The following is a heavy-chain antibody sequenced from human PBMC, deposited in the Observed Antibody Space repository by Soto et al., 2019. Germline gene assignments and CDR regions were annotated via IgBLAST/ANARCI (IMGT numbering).Heavy chain of an antibody. D-gene: IGHD3-22*01. Sequence: QVQLQESGPGLVKPSQTLSLTCTVSGGSISSGGYYWSWIRQHRGKGLEWIGYIYYSGSTYYNPSLKSRVTISVDTSKNQFSLKLSSVTAADTAVYYCARDPYDSSGYYAFDIWGQGTMVTVSS. CDR1: GGSISSGGYY. CDR2: IYYSGST. CDR3: ARDPYDSSGYYAFDI. V-gene: IGHV4-31*03. J-gene: IGHJ3*02.